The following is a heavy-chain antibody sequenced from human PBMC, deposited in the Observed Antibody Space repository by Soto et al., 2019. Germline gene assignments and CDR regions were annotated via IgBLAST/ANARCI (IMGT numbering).Heavy chain of an antibody. J-gene: IGHJ5*02. CDR2: IDSSGKK. D-gene: IGHD3-3*01. CDR1: GLSITDSEMG. V-gene: IGHV2-26*01. Sequence: QVTLKESGPVLVKPTETLTLRCTVSGLSITDSEMGVSWIRQPPGKALGGLAHIDSSGKKSYRTLLKRRLTNPKDPSKCQVVLIMTNMDPADTATYDGARRLLAVAVSPWFDPWGQGILVTVSS. CDR3: ARRLLAVAVSPWFDP.